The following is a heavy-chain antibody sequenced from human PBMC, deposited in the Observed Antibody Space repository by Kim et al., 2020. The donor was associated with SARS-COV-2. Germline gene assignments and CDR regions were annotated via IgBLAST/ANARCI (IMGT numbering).Heavy chain of an antibody. CDR2: ISGSGGST. Sequence: GGSLRLSCAASGFTFSSYAMSWVRQAPGKGLEWVSAISGSGGSTYYADSVKGRFTISRDNSKNTLYLQMNSLRAEDTAVYYCAKGQVYDILTGYYAFDYWGQGTLVTVSS. CDR1: GFTFSSYA. CDR3: AKGQVYDILTGYYAFDY. J-gene: IGHJ4*02. V-gene: IGHV3-23*01. D-gene: IGHD3-9*01.